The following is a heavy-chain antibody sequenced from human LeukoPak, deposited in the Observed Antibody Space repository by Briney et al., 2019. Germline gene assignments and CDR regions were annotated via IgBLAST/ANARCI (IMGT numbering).Heavy chain of an antibody. D-gene: IGHD3-3*01. CDR2: ISSSSSYI. CDR1: GFTFSSYS. Sequence: GGSLRLSCAASGFTFSSYSMNWVRQAPGKGLEWVSSISSSSSYIYYADSVKGRFTISRDNAKNSLYLQMNSLRAEDTAVYYCARLPGPYDFWDYWGQGTLVTVSS. V-gene: IGHV3-21*01. CDR3: ARLPGPYDFWDY. J-gene: IGHJ4*02.